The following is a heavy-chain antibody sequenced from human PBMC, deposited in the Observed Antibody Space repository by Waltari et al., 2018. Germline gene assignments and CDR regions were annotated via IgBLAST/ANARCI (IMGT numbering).Heavy chain of an antibody. CDR3: ARAIWAAVAGTDAFDI. CDR1: GYTFTSYD. CDR2: MNPNRGNT. Sequence: QVQLVQSGAEVKKPGASVKVSCKASGYTFTSYDINWVRQATGQGLEWMGWMNPNRGNTGYAQKFQGRVTITRNTSISTAYMELSSLRSEDTAVYYCARAIWAAVAGTDAFDIWGQGTMVIVSS. D-gene: IGHD6-19*01. J-gene: IGHJ3*02. V-gene: IGHV1-8*03.